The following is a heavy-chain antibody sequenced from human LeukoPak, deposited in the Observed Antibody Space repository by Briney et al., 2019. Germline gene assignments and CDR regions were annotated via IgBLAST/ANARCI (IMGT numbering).Heavy chain of an antibody. CDR2: ISGSGGST. Sequence: PGGSLRLSRAASGFTFSSYAMSWVRQAPGKGLEWVSAISGSGGSTYYADSVKGRFTISRDNSKNTLYLQMNSLRAEDTAVYYCAKDRGLGYSYPGYYYMDVWGKGTTVTVSS. J-gene: IGHJ6*03. CDR3: AKDRGLGYSYPGYYYMDV. D-gene: IGHD5-18*01. CDR1: GFTFSSYA. V-gene: IGHV3-23*01.